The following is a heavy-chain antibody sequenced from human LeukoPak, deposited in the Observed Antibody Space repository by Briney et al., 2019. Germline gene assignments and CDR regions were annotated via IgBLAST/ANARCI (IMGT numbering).Heavy chain of an antibody. Sequence: GGSLRLSCAASGFTFDDFGMSWVRQAPGKGREWVSGINWNGGRTGYADSVKGRFIISRDNAKNSLYLQMNSLRAEDTALYYCARETTVTTFWFDPWGQGTLVTVSS. CDR2: INWNGGRT. V-gene: IGHV3-20*04. J-gene: IGHJ5*02. CDR3: ARETTVTTFWFDP. D-gene: IGHD4-17*01. CDR1: GFTFDDFG.